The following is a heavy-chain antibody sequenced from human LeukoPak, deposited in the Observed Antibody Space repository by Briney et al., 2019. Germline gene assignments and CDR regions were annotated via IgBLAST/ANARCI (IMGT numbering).Heavy chain of an antibody. CDR1: GFMFSNYA. D-gene: IGHD3-22*01. Sequence: PGGSLRLSCVVSGFMFSNYAMSWVRQAPRKGLEWVSGISGSGGSTHYVDSVKGRFTISRDNFKNTLYLQMNSLRAEDTAVYYCAKCPTYYYDSSGSNWFDPWGQGTLVTVSS. CDR2: ISGSGGST. V-gene: IGHV3-23*01. CDR3: AKCPTYYYDSSGSNWFDP. J-gene: IGHJ5*02.